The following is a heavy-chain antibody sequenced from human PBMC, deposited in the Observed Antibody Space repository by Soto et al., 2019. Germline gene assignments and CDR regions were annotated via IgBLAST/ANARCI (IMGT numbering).Heavy chain of an antibody. J-gene: IGHJ4*02. D-gene: IGHD6-19*01. CDR1: GFTFSSYA. Sequence: PGGSLRLSCAASGFTFSSYAMSWVRQAPGTGLEWVSAISGSGGSTYYADSVKGRFTISRDNSKNTLYLQMNSLRAEDTAVYYCAKVLAVAGTEGNYWGQGTLVTVSS. V-gene: IGHV3-23*01. CDR3: AKVLAVAGTEGNY. CDR2: ISGSGGST.